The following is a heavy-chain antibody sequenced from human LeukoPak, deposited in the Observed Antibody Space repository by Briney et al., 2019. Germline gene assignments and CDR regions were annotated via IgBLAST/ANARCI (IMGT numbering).Heavy chain of an antibody. D-gene: IGHD1-1*01. CDR1: GGSFSGYF. J-gene: IGHJ6*02. CDR2: INHSGST. CDR3: ARGSMGDRVDWNGMDV. V-gene: IGHV4-34*01. Sequence: SETLSLTCAVYGGSFSGYFWGWIRQPPGKGLEWIGEINHSGSTNYNPSLKSRVTISVDTSKNQFSLKLSSVTAADTAVYYCARGSMGDRVDWNGMDVWGQGTTVTVSS.